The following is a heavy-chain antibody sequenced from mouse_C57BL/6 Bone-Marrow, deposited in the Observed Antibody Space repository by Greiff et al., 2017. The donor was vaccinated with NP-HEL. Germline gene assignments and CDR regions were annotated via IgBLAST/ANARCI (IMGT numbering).Heavy chain of an antibody. CDR3: ARASYYYGSSYRGNYFDY. CDR2: IWSGGST. Sequence: VQLQQSGPGLVQPSQSLSITCTVSGFSLTSYGVHWVRQSPGKGLEWLGVIWSGGSTDYNAAFISRLSISKDNSKSQVFFKMNSLQADDTAIYYCARASYYYGSSYRGNYFDYWGQGTTLTVSS. V-gene: IGHV2-2*01. D-gene: IGHD1-1*01. J-gene: IGHJ2*01. CDR1: GFSLTSYG.